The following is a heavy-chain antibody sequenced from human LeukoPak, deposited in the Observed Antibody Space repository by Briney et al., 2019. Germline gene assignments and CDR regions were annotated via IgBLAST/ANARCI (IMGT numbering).Heavy chain of an antibody. D-gene: IGHD1-1*01. V-gene: IGHV3-23*01. Sequence: PGGSLRLSCAASGLTIRSYGMGWVRQAPGKGLEWVSSITSSGTTNYAEFVKDRFVISRDNSKDTLFLQMNSLRVEDTAVYYCANTGSYSIYWGQGTLVTVSS. J-gene: IGHJ4*02. CDR1: GLTIRSYG. CDR2: ITSSGTT. CDR3: ANTGSYSIY.